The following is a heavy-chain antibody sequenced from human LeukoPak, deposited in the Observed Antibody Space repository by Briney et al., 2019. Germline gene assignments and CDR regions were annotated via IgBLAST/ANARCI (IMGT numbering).Heavy chain of an antibody. Sequence: SETLSLTCSVSGGSISDSRSYWVWIRQPPGKGLEWIGGIDDSGNNYYNPSLESRVIMLVVTSKNQFSLKLTSVTAADTAVYYCARVLAVVGADYWGQGTLVTVSS. CDR1: GGSISDSRSY. CDR3: ARVLAVVGADY. V-gene: IGHV4-39*07. D-gene: IGHD6-19*01. CDR2: IDDSGNN. J-gene: IGHJ4*02.